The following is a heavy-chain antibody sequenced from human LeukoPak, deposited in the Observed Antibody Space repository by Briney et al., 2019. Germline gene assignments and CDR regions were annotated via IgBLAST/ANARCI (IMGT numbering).Heavy chain of an antibody. V-gene: IGHV4-39*01. CDR2: IYYSGST. D-gene: IGHD6-13*01. Sequence: SETLSLTCTVSGDSISSNSYYSGWIRQPPGKGLEWIGSIYYSGSTYYNPSLKSRVTISVDTSKNQFFLKLSTVTAADTAVYYCARHIRQQTFDPWGQGTLVTVSS. CDR1: GDSISSNSYY. J-gene: IGHJ5*02. CDR3: ARHIRQQTFDP.